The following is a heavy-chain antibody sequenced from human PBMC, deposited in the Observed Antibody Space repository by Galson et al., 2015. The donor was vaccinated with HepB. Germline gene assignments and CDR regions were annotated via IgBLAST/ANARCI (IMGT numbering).Heavy chain of an antibody. CDR2: TYYKSESEWHN. CDR3: ARGRSSAFDI. Sequence: CAISGVRVSTNSVAWHWIRQSPSSGLEWLGRTYYKSESEWHNDYAVSVKSRIIINPDTSKNQFSLQLNSVNPEDTAVYYCARGRSSAFDIWGQGTMVTVSS. J-gene: IGHJ3*02. CDR1: GVRVSTNSVA. V-gene: IGHV6-1*01.